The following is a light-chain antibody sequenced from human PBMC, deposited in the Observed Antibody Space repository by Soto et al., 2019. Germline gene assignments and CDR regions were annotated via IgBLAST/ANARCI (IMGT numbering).Light chain of an antibody. CDR3: AAWYDSLNGYV. CDR1: SSNIGSNT. Sequence: QSVLTQPPSASGTPGQRVTISCSGSSSNIGSNTVHWYQHLPGTAPKLLIYSNNQRPSGVPDRFSGSKSGTSASLAISGLQYEDEADYYCAAWYDSLNGYVFGTGTQLTVL. CDR2: SNN. V-gene: IGLV1-44*01. J-gene: IGLJ1*01.